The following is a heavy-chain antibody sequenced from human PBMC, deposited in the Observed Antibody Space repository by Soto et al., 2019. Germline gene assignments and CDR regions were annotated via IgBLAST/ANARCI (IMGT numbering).Heavy chain of an antibody. V-gene: IGHV3-33*01. Sequence: QVQLVESGGGVVQPGRSLRLSCAASGFTFSSYGMHWVRQAPGKGLEWVAVIWYDGSNKYYADSVKGRFTISRDNSKNTLYLQMNSLIAEDTAVYYCARDRLVVVVAASDAFDLWGQGTMVTVSS. J-gene: IGHJ3*01. CDR3: ARDRLVVVVAASDAFDL. CDR2: IWYDGSNK. D-gene: IGHD2-15*01. CDR1: GFTFSSYG.